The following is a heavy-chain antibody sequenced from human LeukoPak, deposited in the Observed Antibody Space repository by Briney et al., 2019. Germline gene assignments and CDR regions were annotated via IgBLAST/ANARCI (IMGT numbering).Heavy chain of an antibody. J-gene: IGHJ4*02. CDR1: GGSFSGYY. Sequence: SETLSLTCAVYGGSFSGYYWSWIRQPPGKGLEWIGKINHSGSTNYNPSLKSRVTISVDTSKNQFSLKLSSVTAADTAVYYCARCEDSSGYPSYFDYWGQGTLVTVSS. D-gene: IGHD3-22*01. CDR3: ARCEDSSGYPSYFDY. CDR2: INHSGST. V-gene: IGHV4-34*01.